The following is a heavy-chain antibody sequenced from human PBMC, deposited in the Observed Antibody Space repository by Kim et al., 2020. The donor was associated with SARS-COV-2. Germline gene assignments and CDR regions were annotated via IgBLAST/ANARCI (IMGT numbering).Heavy chain of an antibody. CDR3: ATEVPRAAMVRGVIGWFDP. V-gene: IGHV4-39*07. D-gene: IGHD3-10*01. Sequence: SRVTISVDTSKNQFSLKLSSVTAADTAVYYCATEVPRAAMVRGVIGWFDPWGQGTLVTVSS. J-gene: IGHJ5*02.